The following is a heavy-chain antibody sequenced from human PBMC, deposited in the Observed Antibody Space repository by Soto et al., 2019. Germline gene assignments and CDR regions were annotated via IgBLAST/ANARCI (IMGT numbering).Heavy chain of an antibody. V-gene: IGHV3-23*01. CDR1: GFTFSSYA. Sequence: GGSLRLSCAASGFTFSSYAMSWVRQAPGKGLEWVSAISGSGGSTYYADSVKGRFTISRDNSKNTLYLQMNSLRAEDTAVYYCAKDGADYGDRPNTYYFDYWGQAPLVTVSS. J-gene: IGHJ4*02. CDR3: AKDGADYGDRPNTYYFDY. CDR2: ISGSGGST. D-gene: IGHD4-17*01.